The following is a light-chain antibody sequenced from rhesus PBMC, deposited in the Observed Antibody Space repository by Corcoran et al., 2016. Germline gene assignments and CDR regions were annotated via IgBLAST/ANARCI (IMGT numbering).Light chain of an antibody. CDR3: SPSAGSNTVL. Sequence: QATLTQPRSVAGSPGQSVTISCTGTSSDTGGSNSVSWYQHHPGTAPKLLIYAVNKRPSGVSDRFSGSKSGNTASLTIPGLQAEGKAGSSCSPSAGSNTVLLGGGTRLTVL. V-gene: IGLV2-32*02. J-gene: IGLJ3*01. CDR2: AVN. CDR1: SSDTGGSNS.